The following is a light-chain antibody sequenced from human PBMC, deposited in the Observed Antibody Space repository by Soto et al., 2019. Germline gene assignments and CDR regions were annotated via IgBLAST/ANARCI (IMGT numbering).Light chain of an antibody. V-gene: IGLV2-14*01. CDR2: DVS. Sequence: QSVLTQPASVSRSPGQSSTISCTGTSSDVGGYNYVSWYQQHPGKAPKFMIYDVSNRPSGVSNRFSGSKSGNTASLTISGLQAEDEADYYCCSYTTSNTRQIVFGTGTKVTV. CDR1: SSDVGGYNY. CDR3: CSYTTSNTRQIV. J-gene: IGLJ1*01.